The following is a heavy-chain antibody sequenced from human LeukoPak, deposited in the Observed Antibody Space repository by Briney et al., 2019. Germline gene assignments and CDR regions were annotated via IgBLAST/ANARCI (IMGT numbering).Heavy chain of an antibody. V-gene: IGHV3-66*01. Sequence: PGGSLRLSCASSTFTVSSNYMSWVRQAPGQGLEWVSIIYSVGNTYYADSVKGRFTISRDNSKNTLYLQMNSLRVEDTAVYYCARVFNIAAEDGYGMDVWGQGTTVTVFS. D-gene: IGHD6-13*01. CDR3: ARVFNIAAEDGYGMDV. J-gene: IGHJ6*02. CDR1: TFTVSSNY. CDR2: IYSVGNT.